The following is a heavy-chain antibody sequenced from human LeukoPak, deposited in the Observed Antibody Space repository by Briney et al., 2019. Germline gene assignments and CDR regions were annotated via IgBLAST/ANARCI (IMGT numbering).Heavy chain of an antibody. D-gene: IGHD3-22*01. CDR1: GYSFTSYR. V-gene: IGHV5-51*01. J-gene: IGHJ5*02. CDR3: ARQELTMIEGGFDP. CDR2: IYPGGSDT. Sequence: GESLKISCKDSGYSFTSYRIGWLRQMPGKGLEWMGIIYPGGSDTRYSPSFQGQVTISADKSISTAYLQWSSLKASDTAMYYCARQELTMIEGGFDPWGQGTLVTVSS.